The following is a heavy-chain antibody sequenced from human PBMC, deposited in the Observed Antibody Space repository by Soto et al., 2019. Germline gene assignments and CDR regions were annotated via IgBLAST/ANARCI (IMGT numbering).Heavy chain of an antibody. CDR1: GFTFSSYA. CDR3: VKDRWVDY. CDR2: ISSNGGST. Sequence: LRLSCSVSGFTFSSYAMHWVRQAPGKGLEYVSSISSNGGSTYYPDSVKGRFTISRDNSKNTLYLQMSSLRVEDTAVYYRVKDRWVDYWGQGTLVTVSS. V-gene: IGHV3-64D*06. J-gene: IGHJ4*02. D-gene: IGHD6-13*01.